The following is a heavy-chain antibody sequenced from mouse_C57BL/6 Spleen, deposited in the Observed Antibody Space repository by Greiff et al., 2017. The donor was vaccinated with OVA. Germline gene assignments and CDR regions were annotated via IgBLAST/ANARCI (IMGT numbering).Heavy chain of an antibody. V-gene: IGHV6-3*01. CDR1: GFTFSNYW. CDR3: TVITTVVARYFDV. D-gene: IGHD1-1*01. J-gene: IGHJ1*03. Sequence: DVQLQESGGGLVQPGGSMKPSCVASGFTFSNYWMNWVRQSPEKGLEWVAQIRLKSDNYATHYAESVKGRFTISRDDSKSSVYLQMNNLRAEDTGIYYCTVITTVVARYFDVWGTGTTVTVSS. CDR2: IRLKSDNYAT.